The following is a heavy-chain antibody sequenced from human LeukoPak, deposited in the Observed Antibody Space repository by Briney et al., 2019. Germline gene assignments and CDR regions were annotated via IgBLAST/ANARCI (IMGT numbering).Heavy chain of an antibody. Sequence: GASLKVSCKASGCTFSSYAISWVRQAPGQGLEWMGGIIPIFGTANYAQKFQGRVTITADESTSTAYMELSSLRSEDTAVYYCARGGPYYYDSTKTFDYWGQGTLVTVSS. CDR1: GCTFSSYA. J-gene: IGHJ4*02. CDR3: ARGGPYYYDSTKTFDY. CDR2: IIPIFGTA. D-gene: IGHD3-22*01. V-gene: IGHV1-69*13.